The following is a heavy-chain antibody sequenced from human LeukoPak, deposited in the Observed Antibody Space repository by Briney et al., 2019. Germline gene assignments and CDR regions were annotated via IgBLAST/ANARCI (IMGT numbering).Heavy chain of an antibody. D-gene: IGHD3-10*02. CDR1: DGSMISYH. J-gene: IGHJ3*01. CDR3: ARAERTVNVFDS. V-gene: IGHV4-4*07. CDR2: IYTTGST. Sequence: SETLSLTCSVSDGSMISYHWSWIRQPAGKGLEWIGRIYTTGSTDYNPSLMSRVTMSVDTSRNQFSLKLRSVTAADTAVYYCARAERTVNVFDSWGQGTIVTVSS.